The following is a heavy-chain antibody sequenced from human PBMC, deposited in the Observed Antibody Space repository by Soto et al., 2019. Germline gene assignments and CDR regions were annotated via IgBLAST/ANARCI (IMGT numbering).Heavy chain of an antibody. V-gene: IGHV3-7*03. CDR2: IKPDGSAT. CDR3: LGGNGGPQ. CDR1: DFTFRNYW. J-gene: IGHJ4*02. Sequence: EVQLVESGGDLVQPGGSLILSCATSDFTFRNYWMNWVRQAPGKGLEWVANIKPDGSATNYVDSVKGRFTIARDNVRNSVSLQISRLRVEDTAVYFCLGGNGGPQWGQGTLVTVSS. D-gene: IGHD2-15*01.